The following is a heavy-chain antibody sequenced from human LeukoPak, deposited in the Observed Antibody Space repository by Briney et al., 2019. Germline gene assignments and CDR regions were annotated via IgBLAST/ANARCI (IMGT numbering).Heavy chain of an antibody. CDR3: AKKSGSYPNFDY. D-gene: IGHD1-26*01. J-gene: IGHJ4*02. V-gene: IGHV3-23*01. CDR1: GFTFSSYW. CDR2: ISGSGGNT. Sequence: PGGSLRLSCAASGFTFSSYWMSWVRQAPGKGLEWVSGISGSGGNTYYADSVKGRFTISRDNSKNTLYLQTNSLRAEDTAVYYCAKKSGSYPNFDYWGQGTLVTVSS.